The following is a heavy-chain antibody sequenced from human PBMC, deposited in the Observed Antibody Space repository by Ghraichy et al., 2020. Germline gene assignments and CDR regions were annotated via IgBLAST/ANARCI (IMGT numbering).Heavy chain of an antibody. CDR2: INHSGST. D-gene: IGHD2-15*01. CDR1: GGSFSGYY. V-gene: IGHV4-34*01. Sequence: SETLSLTCAVYGGSFSGYYWSWIRQPPGKGLEWIGEINHSGSTNYNPSLKSRVTISVDTSKNQFSLKLSSVTAADTAVYYCARGRCSGGSCPWGQGTLVTVSS. CDR3: ARGRCSGGSCP. J-gene: IGHJ5*02.